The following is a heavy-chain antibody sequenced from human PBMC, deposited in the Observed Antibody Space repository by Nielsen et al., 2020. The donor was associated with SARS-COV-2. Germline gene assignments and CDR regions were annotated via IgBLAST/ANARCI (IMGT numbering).Heavy chain of an antibody. CDR3: ARLGYYYESSGYYSDYYGMDV. CDR2: IYPGDSDT. D-gene: IGHD3-22*01. CDR1: GYSFTSYW. J-gene: IGHJ6*02. V-gene: IGHV5-51*01. Sequence: KVSCKGSGYSFTSYWIGWVRQMPGKGLEWMGIIYPGDSDTRYSPSFQGQVTISADKSISTAYLQWSSLKASDTAMYYCARLGYYYESSGYYSDYYGMDVWGQGTTVTVSS.